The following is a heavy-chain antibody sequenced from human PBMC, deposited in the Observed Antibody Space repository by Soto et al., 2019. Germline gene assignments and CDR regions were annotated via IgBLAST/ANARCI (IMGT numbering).Heavy chain of an antibody. J-gene: IGHJ6*02. CDR2: ISSSGSTI. CDR3: ARDQEAGSFFPYYYGMDV. CDR1: GFTFSSYE. V-gene: IGHV3-48*03. Sequence: PGGSLRLSCATSGFTFSSYEMNWVRQARGKGLEWVSYISSSGSTIYYADSVKGRFTISRDNAKNSLYLQMDSLRAEDTAVYYCARDQEAGSFFPYYYGMDVWGQGTTVTVSS. D-gene: IGHD6-13*01.